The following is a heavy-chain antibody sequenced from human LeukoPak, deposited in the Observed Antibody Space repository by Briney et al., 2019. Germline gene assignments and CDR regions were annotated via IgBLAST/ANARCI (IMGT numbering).Heavy chain of an antibody. CDR2: ISSNGGST. CDR3: ARGWDYGDYLYYFDY. J-gene: IGHJ4*02. CDR1: GFTFSSYA. V-gene: IGHV3-64*01. Sequence: GGSLRLSCAASGFTFSSYAMHWVRQAPGKGLEYVSAISSNGGSTYYANSVKGRFTISRDNSKNTLYLQMGSLRAEDMAVYYCARGWDYGDYLYYFDYWGQGTLVTASS. D-gene: IGHD4-17*01.